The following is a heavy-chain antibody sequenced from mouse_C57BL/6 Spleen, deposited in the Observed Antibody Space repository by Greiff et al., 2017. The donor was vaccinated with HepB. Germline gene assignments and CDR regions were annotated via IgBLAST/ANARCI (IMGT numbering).Heavy chain of an antibody. CDR1: GYTFTDYY. CDR3: APTAQATYAMDY. V-gene: IGHV1-26*01. D-gene: IGHD3-2*02. CDR2: INPNNGGT. Sequence: VQLQQSGPELVKPGASVKISCKASGYTFTDYYMNWVKQSHGKSLEWIGDINPNNGGTSYNQKFKGKATLTVDKSSSTAYMELRSLTSEDSAVYYCAPTAQATYAMDYWGQGTSVTVSS. J-gene: IGHJ4*01.